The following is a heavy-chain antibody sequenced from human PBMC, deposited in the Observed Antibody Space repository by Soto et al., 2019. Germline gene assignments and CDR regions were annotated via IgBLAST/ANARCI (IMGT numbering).Heavy chain of an antibody. J-gene: IGHJ3*01. Sequence: SETLSLTCSVSGGSVTNINYFWAWIRQSPGKGLEWIANIYYTGTTFYNPSLRSRVSMTIDASKNRFSLNLSSVTASDTALYYCARHEYVSSSYDLLDVWGRGAMVTVSS. CDR2: IYYTGTT. D-gene: IGHD3-22*01. V-gene: IGHV4-39*01. CDR3: ARHEYVSSSYDLLDV. CDR1: GGSVTNINYF.